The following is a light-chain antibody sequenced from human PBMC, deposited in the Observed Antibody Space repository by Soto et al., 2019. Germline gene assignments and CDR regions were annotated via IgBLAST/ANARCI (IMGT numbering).Light chain of an antibody. V-gene: IGKV1-39*01. J-gene: IGKJ1*01. CDR2: DAS. Sequence: DIQMTQSPSSLSASVVDRVTITCRASRSISTYLSWYQEKPGKAPRPLIYDASSLQRGVPSRFSASGSGTDFTLSISSLQPEDFATDYCLQGYSTPLTFGQGTKVDIK. CDR3: LQGYSTPLT. CDR1: RSISTY.